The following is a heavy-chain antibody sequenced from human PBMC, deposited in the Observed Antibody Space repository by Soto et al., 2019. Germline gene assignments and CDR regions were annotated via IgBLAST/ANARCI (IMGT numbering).Heavy chain of an antibody. D-gene: IGHD3-3*01. CDR2: VYQSGCT. J-gene: IGHJ5*02. CDR3: TRMGDFWSGPGDLDP. V-gene: IGHV4-34*01. Sequence: LETLSLTCGVEGGSFSGYCWHWIRQPPGKGLEWIGSVYQSGCTYYNPSLKSRVTISVDTSKNQFSLKLTSVTAADTAVYYSTRMGDFWSGPGDLDPWGQGTLVTVS. CDR1: GGSFSGYC.